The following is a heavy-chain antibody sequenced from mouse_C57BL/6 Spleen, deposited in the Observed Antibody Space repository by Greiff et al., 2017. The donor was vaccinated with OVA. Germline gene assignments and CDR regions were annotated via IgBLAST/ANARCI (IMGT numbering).Heavy chain of an antibody. CDR2: INPNNGGT. J-gene: IGHJ3*01. CDR3: ARSGGPYYGKRFAY. D-gene: IGHD2-1*01. CDR1: GYTFTDYY. Sequence: EVQLQQSGPELVKPGASVKISCKASGYTFTDYYMNWVKQSHGKSLEWIGDINPNNGGTSYNQKFKGKATLTVDKSSSTAYMELRSLTSEDSAVYYCARSGGPYYGKRFAYWGQGTLVTVSA. V-gene: IGHV1-26*01.